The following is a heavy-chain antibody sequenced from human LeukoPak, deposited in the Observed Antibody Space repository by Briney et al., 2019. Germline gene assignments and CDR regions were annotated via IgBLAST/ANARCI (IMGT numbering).Heavy chain of an antibody. V-gene: IGHV4-4*07. CDR1: GGSVSSYY. J-gene: IGHJ4*02. D-gene: IGHD2-2*01. Sequence: SETLSLTCTVSGGSVSSYYWSWIRQPAGKGLEWIGRIYTSGSTNYNPSLKSRVTISVDTSKNQFSLKLSSVTAADTAVYYCARSYCSSTSCQYYFDYWGQGTLVTVSS. CDR2: IYTSGST. CDR3: ARSYCSSTSCQYYFDY.